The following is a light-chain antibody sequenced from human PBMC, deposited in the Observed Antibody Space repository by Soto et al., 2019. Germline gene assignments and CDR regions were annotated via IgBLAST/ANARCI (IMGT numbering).Light chain of an antibody. CDR2: GAS. J-gene: IGKJ3*01. V-gene: IGKV3-20*01. Sequence: EIVLTQSPGTLSLSQGERATLSCRASQSVSSSYLAWYQQKPGQAPRLLIYGASSRATGIPDRFSGSGSGTDFNLTISGLEPEDFAVYYCQQYGSSPIFTFGTGTKVDIK. CDR3: QQYGSSPIFT. CDR1: QSVSSSY.